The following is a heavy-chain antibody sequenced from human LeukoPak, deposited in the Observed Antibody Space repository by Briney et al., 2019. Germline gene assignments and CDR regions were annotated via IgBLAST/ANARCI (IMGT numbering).Heavy chain of an antibody. CDR3: ARAPSGSYYEAFDI. J-gene: IGHJ3*02. V-gene: IGHV1-2*04. CDR1: GYTFTGYY. Sequence: ASVKVSCKASGYTFTGYYMHWVRQAPGQGLEWMGWINPNSGGTNYAQKFQGWVTMTRDTSISTAYMELSRLRSDDTAVYYCARAPSGSYYEAFDIWGQGTMVTVSS. CDR2: INPNSGGT. D-gene: IGHD1-26*01.